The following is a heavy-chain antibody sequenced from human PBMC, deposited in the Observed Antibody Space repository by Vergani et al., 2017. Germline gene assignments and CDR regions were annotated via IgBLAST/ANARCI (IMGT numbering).Heavy chain of an antibody. CDR1: GFTFTNYW. Sequence: EMQLVESGGGLVQPGGSLRLSCEASGFTFTNYWLSWVRQAPGKGLEWVANMRQDGTDKFYVDSVKGRFTTSRDNAKKSVYLQMNRLKEEDTAVYFCWIAGSYDLGSQGAMVTVSS. D-gene: IGHD3-9*01. CDR2: MRQDGTDK. V-gene: IGHV3-7*01. CDR3: WIAGSYDL. J-gene: IGHJ3*01.